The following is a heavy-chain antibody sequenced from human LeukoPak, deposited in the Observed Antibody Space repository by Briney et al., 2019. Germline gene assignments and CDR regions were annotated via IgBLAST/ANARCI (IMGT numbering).Heavy chain of an antibody. V-gene: IGHV4-30-4*07. J-gene: IGHJ5*02. CDR1: GGSISSGGYS. Sequence: TLSLTCAVSGGSISSGGYSWSWIRQPPGKGLEWIGYIYYSGSNYYNPSLKSRVTISVDTSKNQFSLKLSSVTAADTAVYYCAREGDYCSGGSCYWTWFDPWGQGTLVTVSS. D-gene: IGHD2-15*01. CDR2: IYYSGSN. CDR3: AREGDYCSGGSCYWTWFDP.